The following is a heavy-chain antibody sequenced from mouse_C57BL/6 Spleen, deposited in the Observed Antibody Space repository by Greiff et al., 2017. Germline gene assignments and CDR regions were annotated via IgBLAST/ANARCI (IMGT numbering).Heavy chain of an antibody. Sequence: QVQLKESGPELVKPGASVKISCKASGYAFSSSWMHWVKQRPGKGLEWIGRIYPGDGDTNYNGKFKGKATLTADKSSSTAYMQLSSLTSEDSGVYCCARGSNYGYAMDYWGQGTSVTVSS. CDR1: GYAFSSSW. V-gene: IGHV1-82*01. D-gene: IGHD2-5*01. CDR3: ARGSNYGYAMDY. CDR2: IYPGDGDT. J-gene: IGHJ4*01.